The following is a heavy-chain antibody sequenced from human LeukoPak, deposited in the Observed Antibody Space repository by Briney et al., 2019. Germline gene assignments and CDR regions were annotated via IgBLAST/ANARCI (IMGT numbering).Heavy chain of an antibody. Sequence: ASVKVSCKASGYTFTSYYMHWVRQAPGQGLEWMGIINPSGGSTSYAQKFQGRVTMTRDMSTSTVYMELSSLRSEDTAVYYCASGDSITMVRGVMGDYWGQGTLVTVSS. CDR1: GYTFTSYY. J-gene: IGHJ4*02. CDR2: INPSGGST. CDR3: ASGDSITMVRGVMGDY. V-gene: IGHV1-46*01. D-gene: IGHD3-10*01.